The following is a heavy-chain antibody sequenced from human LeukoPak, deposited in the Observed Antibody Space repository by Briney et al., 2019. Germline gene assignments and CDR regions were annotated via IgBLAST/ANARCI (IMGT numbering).Heavy chain of an antibody. CDR3: ARRLSSSWPRLLYYFDY. J-gene: IGHJ4*02. CDR1: GGSISSSSYY. V-gene: IGHV4-39*01. CDR2: IYYSGST. Sequence: PSETLSLTCTVSGGSISSSSYYWGWIRQPPGKGLEWIGSIYYSGSTYYNPSLKSRVTISVDTSKNQFSLKLSSVTAADTAVYYCARRLSSSWPRLLYYFDYWGQGTLVTVSS. D-gene: IGHD6-13*01.